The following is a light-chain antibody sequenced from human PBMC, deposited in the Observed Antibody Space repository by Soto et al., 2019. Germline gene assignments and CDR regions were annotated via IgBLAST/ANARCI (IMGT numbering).Light chain of an antibody. CDR2: EVT. V-gene: IGLV2-8*01. CDR3: SSYGGSLNFVV. Sequence: QSALTQPPSASGSPGQSVTISCSATSSDYVSWYQQHPGKAPKLIVSEVTKRPSGVPHRFSGSKSGNTASLTVSGLQAEDEANYYCSSYGGSLNFVVFGGGTKLTVL. CDR1: SSDY. J-gene: IGLJ2*01.